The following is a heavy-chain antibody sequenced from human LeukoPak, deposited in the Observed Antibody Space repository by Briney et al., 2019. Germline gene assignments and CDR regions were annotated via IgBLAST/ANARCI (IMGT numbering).Heavy chain of an antibody. CDR2: ISYDGSNK. V-gene: IGHV3-30-3*01. CDR3: ARDKGGTTVTTRPHY. D-gene: IGHD4-17*01. CDR1: GFTFSSYA. J-gene: IGHJ4*02. Sequence: GGSLRLSCAASGFTFSSYAMHWVRQAPGKGLEWVAVISYDGSNKYYADSVKGRFTISRDNSKNTLYLQMNSLRAEDTAVYYCARDKGGTTVTTRPHYWGQGTLVTVSS.